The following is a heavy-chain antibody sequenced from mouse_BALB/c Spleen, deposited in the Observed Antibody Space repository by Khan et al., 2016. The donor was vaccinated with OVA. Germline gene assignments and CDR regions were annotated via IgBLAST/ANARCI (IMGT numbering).Heavy chain of an antibody. Sequence: QIQLVQSGPELKKPGETVKISCKASGYTFTNYGMNWVKQAPGKGLKWMGWINTYTGEPTYTDDFKGRFAFSLETSASTAYLQINNLKNEDTDTYFCARPPHFSYVMVYWGQGTSVTVSS. CDR2: INTYTGEP. J-gene: IGHJ4*01. CDR3: ARPPHFSYVMVY. V-gene: IGHV9-3-1*01. CDR1: GYTFTNYG.